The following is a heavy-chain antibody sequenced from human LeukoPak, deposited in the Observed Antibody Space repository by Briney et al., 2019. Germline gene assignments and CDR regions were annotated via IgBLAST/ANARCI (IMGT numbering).Heavy chain of an antibody. CDR1: GFTFGKYI. CDR2: TGGCGGDT. Sequence: PEGSVRLSCTASGFTFGKYIITWVRQAPGKGLEWVGSTGGCGGDTIYADSVKGRLRTTRDESRTTTYLQMNNLRGEDTGVYYSANWGGTESIGTTWYGPLYSRGQRNQVTVSS. V-gene: IGHV3-23*01. J-gene: IGHJ5*01. D-gene: IGHD1-14*01. CDR3: ANWGGTESIGTTWYGPLYS.